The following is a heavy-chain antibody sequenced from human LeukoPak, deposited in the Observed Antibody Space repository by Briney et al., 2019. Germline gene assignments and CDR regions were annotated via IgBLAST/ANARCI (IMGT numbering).Heavy chain of an antibody. J-gene: IGHJ4*02. CDR3: ARKGGSSSWYKLYYFDY. D-gene: IGHD6-13*01. Sequence: SETLSLTCTVSGGSISSSSYYWGWIRQPPGEGLEWIGSIYYSGSTYYNPSLKSRVTISVDTSKNQFSLKLSSVTAADTAVYYCARKGGSSSWYKLYYFDYWGQGTLVTVSS. CDR2: IYYSGST. CDR1: GGSISSSSYY. V-gene: IGHV4-39*01.